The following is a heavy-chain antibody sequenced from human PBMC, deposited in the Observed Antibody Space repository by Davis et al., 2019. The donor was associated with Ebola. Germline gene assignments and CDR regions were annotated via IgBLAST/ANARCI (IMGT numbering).Heavy chain of an antibody. J-gene: IGHJ3*02. D-gene: IGHD6-6*01. CDR2: ISSSSSYI. CDR1: GFTFSSYS. Sequence: GESLKISCAASGFTFSSYSMNWVRQAPGKGLEWVSSISSSSSYIYYADSVKGRFTISRDNAKNSLYLQMNSLRAEDTAVYYCATGGVAARAVYDAFDIWGQGTMVTVSS. V-gene: IGHV3-21*01. CDR3: ATGGVAARAVYDAFDI.